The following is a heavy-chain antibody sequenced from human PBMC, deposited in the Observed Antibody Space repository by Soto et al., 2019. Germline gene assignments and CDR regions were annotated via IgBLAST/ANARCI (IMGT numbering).Heavy chain of an antibody. Sequence: SETLSLTCTVSDGSVSSGSYYWSWIRQPPGKGLEWIGYIYYSGSTNYNPSLKSRVTISVDTSKNQFSLKLSSVTAADTAVYYCARMYYDSSGYYYVGYFQHWGQGTLVTVS. J-gene: IGHJ1*01. CDR1: DGSVSSGSYY. CDR2: IYYSGST. D-gene: IGHD3-22*01. V-gene: IGHV4-61*01. CDR3: ARMYYDSSGYYYVGYFQH.